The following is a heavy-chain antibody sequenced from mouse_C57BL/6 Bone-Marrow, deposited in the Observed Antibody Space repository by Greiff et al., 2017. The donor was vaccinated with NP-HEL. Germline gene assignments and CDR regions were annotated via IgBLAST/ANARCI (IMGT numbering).Heavy chain of an antibody. V-gene: IGHV1-81*01. CDR2: IYHRSGNT. D-gene: IGHD2-5*01. Sequence: VQLQESGAELARPGASVKLSCKASGYTFTSYGISWVKQRTGQGLEWIGEIYHRSGNTYYNEKFKGKATLTADKSSSTAYMELRSLTSEDSAVYFCARKWDYSNYDYAMDYWGQGTSVTVSS. CDR3: ARKWDYSNYDYAMDY. CDR1: GYTFTSYG. J-gene: IGHJ4*01.